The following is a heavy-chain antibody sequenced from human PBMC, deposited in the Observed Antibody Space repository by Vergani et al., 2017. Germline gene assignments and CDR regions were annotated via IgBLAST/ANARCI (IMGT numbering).Heavy chain of an antibody. CDR3: ARYYDFWSGYYAHYGMDV. CDR2: IYYSGST. CDR1: GGSISSYY. V-gene: IGHV4-59*01. D-gene: IGHD3-3*01. Sequence: QVQLQESGPGLVKPSETLSLTCTVSGGSISSYYWSWIRQPPGKGLEWIGYIYYSGSTNYYPSLKSRVTISVDTSKNQFSLKLSSVTAADTAVYYCARYYDFWSGYYAHYGMDVWGQGTTVTVSS. J-gene: IGHJ6*02.